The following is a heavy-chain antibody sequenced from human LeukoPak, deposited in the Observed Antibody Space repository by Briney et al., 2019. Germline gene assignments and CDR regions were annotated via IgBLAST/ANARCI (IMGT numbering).Heavy chain of an antibody. J-gene: IGHJ6*03. CDR3: ARAHVNNYYYYMDV. Sequence: PGGSLRLSCAASGFTFDDYAMHWVRQAPGKGLEWVSGISWNSGSIGYADSVKGRFTISRDNAKNSLYLQMNSLRAEDTAVYYCARAHVNNYYYYMDVWGKGTTVTVSS. V-gene: IGHV3-9*01. CDR2: ISWNSGSI. CDR1: GFTFDDYA.